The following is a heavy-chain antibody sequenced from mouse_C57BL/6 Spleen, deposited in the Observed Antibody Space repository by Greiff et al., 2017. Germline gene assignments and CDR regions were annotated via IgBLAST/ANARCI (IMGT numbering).Heavy chain of an antibody. CDR3: ARGYYDYGDAMDY. Sequence: QVQLQQPGAELVRPGSSVKLSCKASGYTFTSYWMHWVKQRPIQGLEWIGNIDPSDSETHYNQKFKDKATLTVDKSSSTAYMQLSSLTSEDSAVYYCARGYYDYGDAMDYWGQGTSVTVSS. D-gene: IGHD2-4*01. CDR1: GYTFTSYW. J-gene: IGHJ4*01. CDR2: IDPSDSET. V-gene: IGHV1-52*01.